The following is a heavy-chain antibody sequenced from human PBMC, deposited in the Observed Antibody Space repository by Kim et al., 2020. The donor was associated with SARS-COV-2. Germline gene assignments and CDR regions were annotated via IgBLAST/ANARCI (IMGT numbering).Heavy chain of an antibody. V-gene: IGHV4-34*01. CDR2: INHSGST. CDR3: ARGFYYYDSSGYYDY. Sequence: SETLSLTCAVYGGSFSGYYWSWIRQPPGKGLEWIGEINHSGSTNYNPSLKSRVTISVDTSKNQFSLKLSSVTAADTAVYYCARGFYYYDSSGYYDYWGQGTLVTVSS. CDR1: GGSFSGYY. J-gene: IGHJ4*02. D-gene: IGHD3-22*01.